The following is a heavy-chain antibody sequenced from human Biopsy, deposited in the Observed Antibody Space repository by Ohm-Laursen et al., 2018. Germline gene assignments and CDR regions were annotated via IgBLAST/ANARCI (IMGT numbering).Heavy chain of an antibody. CDR2: IDTINGGA. D-gene: IGHD1-26*01. J-gene: IGHJ4*02. CDR1: GYTFTDYY. CDR3: ATITRGATRFPFDY. V-gene: IGHV1-2*02. Sequence: ASVKVSCKASGYTFTDYYVRWVRQAPGHGLEWMGWIDTINGGARYAQKFQGRVTMTRDTSISTAYMELSRLRSDDTAVYYCATITRGATRFPFDYWGQGTLVTVSS.